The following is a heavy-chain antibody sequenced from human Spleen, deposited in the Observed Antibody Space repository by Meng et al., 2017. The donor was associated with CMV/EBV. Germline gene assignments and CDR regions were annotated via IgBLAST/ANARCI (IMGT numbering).Heavy chain of an antibody. CDR2: INHSGST. Sequence: SETLSLTCAVYGGSFSGYYWSWIRQPPGKGLEWIREINHSGSTNYNPSLKSRVTISVDTSKNQFSLKLSSVTAADTAVYYCARAGSDCSSTSCSSYYYYGMDVWGQGTTVTVSS. CDR3: ARAGSDCSSTSCSSYYYYGMDV. D-gene: IGHD2-2*01. CDR1: GGSFSGYY. V-gene: IGHV4-34*01. J-gene: IGHJ6*02.